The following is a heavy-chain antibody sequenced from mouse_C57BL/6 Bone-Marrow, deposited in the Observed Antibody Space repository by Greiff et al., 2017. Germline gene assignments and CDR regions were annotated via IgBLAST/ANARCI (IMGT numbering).Heavy chain of an antibody. CDR1: GFTFSSYT. CDR2: ISGGGGNT. CDR3: SRQVTTVLATKYFDV. D-gene: IGHD1-1*01. J-gene: IGHJ1*03. V-gene: IGHV5-9*01. Sequence: DVQLVESGGGLVKPGGSLKLSCAASGFTFSSYTMSWVRQTPEKRLQWVAAISGGGGNTYYPDSVKGRFTISRDNDKNILYLQMSSLRSEDTALYNCSRQVTTVLATKYFDVGGTGTTVTVSS.